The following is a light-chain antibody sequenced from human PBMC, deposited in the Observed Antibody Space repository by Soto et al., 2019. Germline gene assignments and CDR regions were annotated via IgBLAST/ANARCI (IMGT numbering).Light chain of an antibody. CDR1: SSDFGGYNY. J-gene: IGLJ2*01. Sequence: QSALTQPRSVSGSPGQSVTISCTETSSDFGGYNYVSWYQQHPGKAPKLIIYDVSDRPSGVPDRFSGSKSGNAASLTISGLQPEDEAGYYCCSYVASNTFKFGGGTKLTVL. CDR2: DVS. CDR3: CSYVASNTFK. V-gene: IGLV2-11*01.